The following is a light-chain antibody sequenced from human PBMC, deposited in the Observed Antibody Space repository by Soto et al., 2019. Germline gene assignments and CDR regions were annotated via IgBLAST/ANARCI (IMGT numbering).Light chain of an antibody. CDR2: GAS. J-gene: IGKJ4*01. V-gene: IGKV3-11*01. CDR1: QAISGNY. Sequence: VLTQSPGTLSLSPGDGASLACTASQAISGNYLAWYQHKPGQAPRLLIYGASTRAAGIPARLSGSGSGTDFTLTISSLEPEDFAVYYCQKRSNWPPTXGGGTKVDIK. CDR3: QKRSNWPPT.